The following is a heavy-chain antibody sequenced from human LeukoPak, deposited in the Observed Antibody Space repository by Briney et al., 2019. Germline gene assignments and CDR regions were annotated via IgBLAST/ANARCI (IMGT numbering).Heavy chain of an antibody. Sequence: GGSLRLSCAASGFTFSSYSMNWVRQAPGKGLEWVSAISGSGGSTYYADSVKGRFTISRDNSKNTLYLQMNSLRAEDTAVYYCAKDVRTLNWFDPWGQGTLVTVSS. D-gene: IGHD3-10*02. CDR2: ISGSGGST. J-gene: IGHJ5*02. CDR3: AKDVRTLNWFDP. V-gene: IGHV3-23*01. CDR1: GFTFSSYS.